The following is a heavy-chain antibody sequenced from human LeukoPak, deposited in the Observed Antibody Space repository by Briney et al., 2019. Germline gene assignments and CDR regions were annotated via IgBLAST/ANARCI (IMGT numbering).Heavy chain of an antibody. CDR3: AKDGEGFSTGWYLDY. Sequence: GGSLRLSCAASGFTLSNYGVHWVRQAPGKGLEWVAFIRYDGSNKYYADSVKGRFSISRDSSKNTLYLQMNSLRAEDTALYYCAKDGEGFSTGWYLDYWGQGTLVTVSS. V-gene: IGHV3-30*02. CDR2: IRYDGSNK. J-gene: IGHJ4*02. CDR1: GFTLSNYG. D-gene: IGHD2-8*02.